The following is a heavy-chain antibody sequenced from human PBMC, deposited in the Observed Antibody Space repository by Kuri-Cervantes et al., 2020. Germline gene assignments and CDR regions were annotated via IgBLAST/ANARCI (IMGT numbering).Heavy chain of an antibody. D-gene: IGHD3-10*01. V-gene: IGHV2-26*01. J-gene: IGHJ4*02. CDR2: IFSNDEK. CDR3: ARTAMVRGVIIGPLDY. CDR1: GFSLSTSGVG. Sequence: SGPTLVKPTQTLTLTCTFSGFSLSTSGVGVGWIRQPPGKALEWLAHIFSNDEKSYSTSLKSRLTISKDTSKSQVVLTMTNMDPVDTATYYCARTAMVRGVIIGPLDYWGQGTLVTVSS.